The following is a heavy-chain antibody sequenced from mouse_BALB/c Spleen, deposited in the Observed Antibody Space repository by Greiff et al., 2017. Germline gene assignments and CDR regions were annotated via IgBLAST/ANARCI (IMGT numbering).Heavy chain of an antibody. J-gene: IGHJ2*01. CDR3: ARSEGYHY. CDR2: INPSNGRT. Sequence: QVQLQQPGAELVKPGASVKLSCKASGYTFTSYWMHWVKQRPGQGLEWIGEINPSNGRTNYNEKFKSKATLTVDKSSSTAYMQLSSLTSEDSAVYYCARSEGYHYWGQGTTLTVSS. V-gene: IGHV1S81*02. CDR1: GYTFTSYW. D-gene: IGHD2-2*01.